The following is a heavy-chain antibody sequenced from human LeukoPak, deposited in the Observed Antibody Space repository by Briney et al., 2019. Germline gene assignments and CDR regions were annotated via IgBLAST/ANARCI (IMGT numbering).Heavy chain of an antibody. CDR1: GGSFSGYY. Sequence: SETLSLTCAVYGGSFSGYYWSWIRQPPGKGLEWIGEINHSGSTNYNPSLKSRVTISVDTSKHQFSLKLSSVTAADTAVYYCARVYSGYDWKDAFDIWGQGTMVTVSS. CDR2: INHSGST. J-gene: IGHJ3*02. V-gene: IGHV4-34*01. D-gene: IGHD5-12*01. CDR3: ARVYSGYDWKDAFDI.